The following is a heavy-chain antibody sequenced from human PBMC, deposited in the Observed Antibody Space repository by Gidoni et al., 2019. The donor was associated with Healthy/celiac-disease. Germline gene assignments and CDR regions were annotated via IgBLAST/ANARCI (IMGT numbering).Heavy chain of an antibody. J-gene: IGHJ4*02. CDR2: IRWNSGRI. Sequence: EVQLVASGGGLVQPGRSLRLSCAASAFTFADSAMHWVRQPPGKGLEWVSGIRWNSGRIGYEDSVKGRFTIARDNAKNSLYLQMNSLRAEDTALYYCAKDMRGGGSFADLDYWGQGTLVTVSS. CDR3: AKDMRGGGSFADLDY. CDR1: AFTFADSA. D-gene: IGHD1-26*01. V-gene: IGHV3-9*01.